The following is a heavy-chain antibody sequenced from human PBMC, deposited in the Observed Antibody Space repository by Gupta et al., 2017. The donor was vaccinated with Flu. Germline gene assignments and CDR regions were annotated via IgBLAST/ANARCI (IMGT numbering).Heavy chain of an antibody. J-gene: IGHJ4*02. CDR1: GFTMAGSG. CDR2: IWYDGTLT. D-gene: IGHD4-17*01. V-gene: IGHV3-33*01. Sequence: QVQLVESGGGVVQPGRSLRLSCSASGFTMAGSGMHWVRQAPGKGLAWVASIWYDGTLTYYADSVEGRFTISRDDSKNMVYLHMTSLRADDTALYYCARDGETTVLKYFFDIWGRGTLVTVSS. CDR3: ARDGETTVLKYFFDI.